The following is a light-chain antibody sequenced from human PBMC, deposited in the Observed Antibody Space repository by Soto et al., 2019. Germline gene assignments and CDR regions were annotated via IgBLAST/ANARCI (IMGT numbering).Light chain of an antibody. J-gene: IGKJ4*01. CDR2: DAS. Sequence: EIVLTQSPATLSLSPGERATLSCRASQSVSSSLAWYQQKPGQAPRLLIYDASNRATGIPARFSGSGSGTDFTLTISSLEPEDFAVYYGQHRTNGLTFGGGTKVEIK. CDR1: QSVSSS. V-gene: IGKV3-11*01. CDR3: QHRTNGLT.